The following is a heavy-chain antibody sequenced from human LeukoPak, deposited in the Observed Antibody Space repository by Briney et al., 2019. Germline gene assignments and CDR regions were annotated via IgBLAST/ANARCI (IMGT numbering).Heavy chain of an antibody. V-gene: IGHV1-69*06. Sequence: ASVKVYCKTSGGTFLSHTFRWVRQAPGQGLEWMGEITPVINTANYAQTFQGRVSIYADKSTTTVYMDLSGLRPDDTAVYYCARVNLRGSNYNWFDPWGQGTLVTVAS. CDR3: ARVNLRGSNYNWFDP. CDR1: GGTFLSHT. J-gene: IGHJ5*02. D-gene: IGHD1-26*01. CDR2: ITPVINTA.